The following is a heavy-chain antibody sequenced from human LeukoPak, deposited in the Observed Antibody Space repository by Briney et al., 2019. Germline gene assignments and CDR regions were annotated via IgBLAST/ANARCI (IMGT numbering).Heavy chain of an antibody. CDR3: TRVEGNYLKRSDI. J-gene: IGHJ3*02. D-gene: IGHD3-3*01. Sequence: PGGSLRLSCTASGFTFGDYAMSWVRQAPGKGLEWVGFIRSEAYGGTTEYAASVKGRFTISRDDSKNIAYLQMNSLKTEDTAVYYCTRVEGNYLKRSDIWGQGTMVTVSS. V-gene: IGHV3-49*04. CDR1: GFTFGDYA. CDR2: IRSEAYGGTT.